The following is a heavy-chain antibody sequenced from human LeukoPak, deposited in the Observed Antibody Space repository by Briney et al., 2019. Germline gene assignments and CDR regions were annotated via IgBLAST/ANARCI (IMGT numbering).Heavy chain of an antibody. D-gene: IGHD2-15*01. CDR2: INHSGST. CDR3: ARGAPRKDIVVVVATAGSWFDP. J-gene: IGHJ5*02. Sequence: PSETLSLTCAVYGGSFSGYYWSWIRQPPGKGLEWIGEINHSGSTNYNPSLKSRVTISVDTSKNQFSLKLSSVTAADTAVYYCARGAPRKDIVVVVATAGSWFDPWGQGTLVTVSS. V-gene: IGHV4-34*01. CDR1: GGSFSGYY.